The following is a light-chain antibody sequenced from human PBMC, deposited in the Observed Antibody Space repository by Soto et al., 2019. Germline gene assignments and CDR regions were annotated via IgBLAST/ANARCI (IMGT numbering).Light chain of an antibody. Sequence: DFVMTQSPDSLAVSLGERATINCKSSQSVLYSSNNKNYLAWYKQKPGQPPQLLIYWASTRESGVPDRFSGSGSGTDFTLTISSLQAEDVAVYDCQQYYSTPFTFGPGTKVDIK. CDR1: QSVLYSSNNKNY. CDR2: WAS. CDR3: QQYYSTPFT. V-gene: IGKV4-1*01. J-gene: IGKJ3*01.